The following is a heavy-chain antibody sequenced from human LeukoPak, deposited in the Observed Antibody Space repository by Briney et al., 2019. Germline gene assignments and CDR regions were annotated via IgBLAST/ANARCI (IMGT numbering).Heavy chain of an antibody. J-gene: IGHJ4*02. CDR1: GFTFSSYE. D-gene: IGHD3-9*01. CDR3: ASIGTDYDILTGYSYSFDY. CDR2: ISSSGSTI. V-gene: IGHV3-48*03. Sequence: GGSLRLSCAASGFTFSSYEVNWVRQAPGKGLEWVSYISSSGSTIYYADSVKGRFTISRDNAKNSLYLQMNNLRAEDTAVYYCASIGTDYDILTGYSYSFDYWGQGTLVTVSS.